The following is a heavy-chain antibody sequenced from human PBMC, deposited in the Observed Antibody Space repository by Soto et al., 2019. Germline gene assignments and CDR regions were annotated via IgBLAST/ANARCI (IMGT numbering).Heavy chain of an antibody. CDR2: ISYGGGIT. CDR1: GFTFSSYD. Sequence: PGGSLRLSCAASGFTFSSYDMSWVRQAPGKGLEWVSVISYGGGITYYADSVKGRFTISRDNSKNTLYLQMSRLRAEDTAVYYCAKDPQSGYGRYFDDWGQGTLVTVSS. J-gene: IGHJ4*02. D-gene: IGHD5-12*01. CDR3: AKDPQSGYGRYFDD. V-gene: IGHV3-23*01.